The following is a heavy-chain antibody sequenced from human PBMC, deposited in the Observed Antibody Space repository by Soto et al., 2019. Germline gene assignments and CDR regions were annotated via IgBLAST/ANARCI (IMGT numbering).Heavy chain of an antibody. Sequence: GGSLRLSCAASGFIFSSYGMHWVRQAPGKGLEWVAVIWYDGSNKYYADSVKGRFTISRDNSKNTLYLQMNSLRAEDTAVYYCARALDGYTFAPFDYWGQGTLVTVSS. V-gene: IGHV3-33*01. J-gene: IGHJ4*02. CDR1: GFIFSSYG. CDR3: ARALDGYTFAPFDY. CDR2: IWYDGSNK. D-gene: IGHD5-12*01.